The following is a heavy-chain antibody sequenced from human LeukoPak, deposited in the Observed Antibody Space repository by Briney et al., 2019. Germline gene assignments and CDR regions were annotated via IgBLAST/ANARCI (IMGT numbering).Heavy chain of an antibody. V-gene: IGHV3-74*01. CDR2: IHSDGTTT. CDR3: ARDHGYGGRFDFYY. CDR1: GFTFSSYW. D-gene: IGHD4-23*01. J-gene: IGHJ4*02. Sequence: GGSLRLSCAASGFTFSSYWMHWVRHAPGKGLVWVSRIHSDGTTTSYADSVKGRFTISRDNAKNTLYLQMNSLRAEDTAVYYCARDHGYGGRFDFYYWGQGTLVTVSS.